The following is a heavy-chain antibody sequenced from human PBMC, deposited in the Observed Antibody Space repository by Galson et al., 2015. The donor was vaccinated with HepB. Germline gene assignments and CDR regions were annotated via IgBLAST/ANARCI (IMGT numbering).Heavy chain of an antibody. D-gene: IGHD6-6*01. CDR2: ISGSGGST. CDR1: GFTFSSYA. V-gene: IGHV3-23*01. Sequence: SLRLSCAASGFTFSSYAMSWVRQAPGKGLEWVSAISGSGGSTYYADSVKGRFTISRDNSKNTLYLQMNSLRAEDTAVYYCANGIYKYSSSHQVNYWGQGTLVTVSS. J-gene: IGHJ4*02. CDR3: ANGIYKYSSSHQVNY.